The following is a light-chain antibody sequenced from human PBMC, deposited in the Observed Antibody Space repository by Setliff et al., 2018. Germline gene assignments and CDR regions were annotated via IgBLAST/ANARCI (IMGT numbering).Light chain of an antibody. CDR1: SSDVGGYNY. CDR2: EVT. Sequence: SVLTQPPSASGSPGQSVTISCTGTSSDVGGYNYVSWYQQHPGKAPKLMIYEVTKRPSGVPDRFSGSESGNTASLTVSGLQAEDEADYYCSSYTSSSTLYVFGTGTKVTVL. V-gene: IGLV2-8*01. CDR3: SSYTSSSTLYV. J-gene: IGLJ1*01.